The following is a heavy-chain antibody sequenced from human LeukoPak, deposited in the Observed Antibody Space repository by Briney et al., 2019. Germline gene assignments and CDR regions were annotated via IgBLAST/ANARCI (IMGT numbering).Heavy chain of an antibody. CDR2: ISGDGGST. D-gene: IGHD2/OR15-2a*01. Sequence: SGGSLRLSCAASGFTSDDYAMHWVRQAPGKGLEWVSLISGDGGSTYYADSVKGRFTISRDNSKNSLYLQMNSLGTEDTALYYCATSDFAAHFDYWGQGTLVTVSS. CDR1: GFTSDDYA. V-gene: IGHV3-43*02. J-gene: IGHJ4*02. CDR3: ATSDFAAHFDY.